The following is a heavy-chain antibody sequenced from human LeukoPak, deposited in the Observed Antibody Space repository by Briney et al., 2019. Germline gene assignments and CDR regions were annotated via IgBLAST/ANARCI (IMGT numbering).Heavy chain of an antibody. CDR1: GFTFSSYA. V-gene: IGHV3-23*01. CDR3: AKEGYSYGYYYYMDV. D-gene: IGHD5-18*01. J-gene: IGHJ6*03. CDR2: ISSSGGST. Sequence: PGRSLRLSCAASGFTFSSYAMSWVRQAPGKGLEWVSAISSSGGSTYYADSVKGRFTISRDNSKNTLYLQMNSLRAEDTAVYYCAKEGYSYGYYYYMDVWGKGTTVTVSS.